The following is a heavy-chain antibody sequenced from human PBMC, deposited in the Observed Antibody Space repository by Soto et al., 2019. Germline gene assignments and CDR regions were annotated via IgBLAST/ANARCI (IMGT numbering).Heavy chain of an antibody. CDR1: GGSVTSSSCY. CDR3: ARLTSRITAATHRRSNWFVR. Sequence: ASETLSRTCTVSGGSVTSSSCYWGWSRQPPGKGLEWMGDIYHTGTTHYNPSLKSRVSIYVDTSTEQVSRKLSSVTAGDTAMYFCARLTSRITAATHRRSNWFVRCRPGTMSTVS. V-gene: IGHV4-39*01. J-gene: IGHJ5*02. D-gene: IGHD1-20*01. CDR2: IYHTGTT.